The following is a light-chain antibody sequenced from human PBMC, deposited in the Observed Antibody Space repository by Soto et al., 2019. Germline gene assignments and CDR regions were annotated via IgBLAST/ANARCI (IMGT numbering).Light chain of an antibody. CDR3: QSYDSSNVV. CDR2: EDN. CDR1: SGSIASNY. Sequence: NFMLTQPHSVSESPGKTVTISCTRSSGSIASNYVQWYQQRPGSSPNTVIYEDNQRPSGVPDRFSGSIDSSSNSASLTISGLKTEDEADYYSQSYDSSNVVFGGGTKLTVL. J-gene: IGLJ2*01. V-gene: IGLV6-57*01.